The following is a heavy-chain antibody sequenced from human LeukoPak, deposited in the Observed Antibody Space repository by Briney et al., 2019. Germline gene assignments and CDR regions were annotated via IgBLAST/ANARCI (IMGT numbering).Heavy chain of an antibody. D-gene: IGHD3-22*01. CDR3: ARDLTYYYDSSGHHPHY. Sequence: PGGSLRLSCAASGFTFSDYYMSWIRQAPGKGLEWVSYISSSGSTIYYADSVKGLFTISRDNAKNSLYLQMNSLRAEDTAVYYCARDLTYYYDSSGHHPHYWGQGTLVTVSS. J-gene: IGHJ4*02. V-gene: IGHV3-11*01. CDR2: ISSSGSTI. CDR1: GFTFSDYY.